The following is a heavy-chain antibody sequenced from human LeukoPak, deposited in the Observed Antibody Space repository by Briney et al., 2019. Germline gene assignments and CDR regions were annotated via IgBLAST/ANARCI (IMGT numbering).Heavy chain of an antibody. CDR1: GGSISSVDHS. J-gene: IGHJ4*02. V-gene: IGHV4-31*03. CDR3: ARVDYGGNSGYFDF. D-gene: IGHD4-23*01. CDR2: IYYSGRT. Sequence: SQTLSLTCTVSGGSISSVDHSWSWIRQHPGKDLEWTGYIYYSGRTNYNPSLKSRVTISVDTSKNQFSLNLSSVTAADTAVYYCARVDYGGNSGYFDFWGQGTLVTVSS.